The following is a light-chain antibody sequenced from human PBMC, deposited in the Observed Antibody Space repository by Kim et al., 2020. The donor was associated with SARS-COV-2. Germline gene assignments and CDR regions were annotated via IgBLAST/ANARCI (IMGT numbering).Light chain of an antibody. J-gene: IGLJ2*01. Sequence: SYELTQPPSVSVSPGQTASITCSGDKLGDKYACWYQQKPGQSPILVIYEDNERPSGIPDRFSGSKSGNTATLTVSGTQPMDEADYYCQAWDSRTVIFGGGTQLTVL. V-gene: IGLV3-1*01. CDR2: EDN. CDR1: KLGDKY. CDR3: QAWDSRTVI.